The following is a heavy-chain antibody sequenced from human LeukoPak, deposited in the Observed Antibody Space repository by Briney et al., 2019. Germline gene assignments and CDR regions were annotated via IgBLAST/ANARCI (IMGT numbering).Heavy chain of an antibody. D-gene: IGHD1-26*01. J-gene: IGHJ4*02. CDR3: ARGSGGSYYPYFDY. Sequence: GGSLRLSCAASGFTFSSYEMNWVRQAPGKGLEWVSYISSSSSTIYYADSVKGRFTISRDNAKNSLYLQMNSLRAEDTAVYYCARGSGGSYYPYFDYWGQGTLVTVSS. V-gene: IGHV3-48*03. CDR1: GFTFSSYE. CDR2: ISSSSSTI.